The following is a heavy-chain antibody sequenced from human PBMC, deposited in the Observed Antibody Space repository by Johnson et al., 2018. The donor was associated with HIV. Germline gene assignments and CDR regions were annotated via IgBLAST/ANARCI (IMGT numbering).Heavy chain of an antibody. J-gene: IGHJ3*02. CDR1: RITVGSNY. CDR2: ISSSSSTI. Sequence: VESGGGLVQSGGSLRLSCEASRITVGSNYMSWVRRAPGKGLEWVSYISSSSSTIYYADSVKGRFTISRDTSKNTLYLQMNSLKTEDTAVYYCTTGPPRIQRWLAPYDALDIWGQGTMVTVSS. V-gene: IGHV3-48*01. CDR3: TTGPPRIQRWLAPYDALDI. D-gene: IGHD5-18*01.